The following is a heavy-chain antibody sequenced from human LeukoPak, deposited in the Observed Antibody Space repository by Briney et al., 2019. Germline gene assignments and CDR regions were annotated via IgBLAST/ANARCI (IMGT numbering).Heavy chain of an antibody. CDR2: IYYSGSA. D-gene: IGHD3-10*01. CDR1: GGSIRSYY. J-gene: IGHJ5*02. CDR3: ARVGYYGSGSYYKKEKALGTWFDP. Sequence: SETLSLTCTVSGGSIRSYYWSWIRQPPGKGLERIGYIYYSGSANYNPSLKSRVTISVDTSKNQFSLKLSSVTAADTAVYYCARVGYYGSGSYYKKEKALGTWFDPWGQGTLVTVSS. V-gene: IGHV4-59*01.